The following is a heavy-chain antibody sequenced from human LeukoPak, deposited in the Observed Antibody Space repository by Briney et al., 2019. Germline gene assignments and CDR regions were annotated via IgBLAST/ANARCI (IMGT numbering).Heavy chain of an antibody. CDR2: IYYSGST. J-gene: IGHJ4*02. V-gene: IGHV4-39*01. D-gene: IGHD7-27*01. Sequence: PSETLSLTCTVSGGSISSSGYYWDWIRQPPGQGLEWIGNIYYSGSTYYNPSLKSRVTISVDTSKNQFSLKLSSVTAADTAVYYCARFLNWVFDNWGQGSLVTVSS. CDR1: GGSISSSGYY. CDR3: ARFLNWVFDN.